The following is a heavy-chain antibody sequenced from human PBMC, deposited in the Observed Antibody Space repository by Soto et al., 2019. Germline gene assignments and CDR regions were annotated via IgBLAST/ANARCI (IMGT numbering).Heavy chain of an antibody. CDR1: GGSIRSGGYY. Sequence: TLSLTCTVSGGSIRSGGYYWSWIRQHPGKGLEWIGYIYYSGSTYYNPSLKSRVIISVDTSKNQFSLKLSSVTAADTAVYYCARAALSGDSRGWSAFFDYWGQGTRVTVSS. CDR3: ARAALSGDSRGWSAFFDY. CDR2: IYYSGST. V-gene: IGHV4-31*03. J-gene: IGHJ4*02. D-gene: IGHD6-19*01.